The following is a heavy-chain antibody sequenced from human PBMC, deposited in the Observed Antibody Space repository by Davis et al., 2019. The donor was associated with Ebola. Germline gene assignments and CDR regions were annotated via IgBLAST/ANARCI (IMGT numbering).Heavy chain of an antibody. CDR2: IRSKAYGGTT. J-gene: IGHJ2*01. D-gene: IGHD6-6*01. Sequence: PGGSLRLSCTASGFTFGDYAMSWFRQAPGKGLEWVGFIRSKAYGGTTEYAASVKGRFTISRDDSKSIAYLQMNSLKTEDTAVYYCTREVDIAARGYWYFDLWGRGTLVTVSS. CDR3: TREVDIAARGYWYFDL. V-gene: IGHV3-49*03. CDR1: GFTFGDYA.